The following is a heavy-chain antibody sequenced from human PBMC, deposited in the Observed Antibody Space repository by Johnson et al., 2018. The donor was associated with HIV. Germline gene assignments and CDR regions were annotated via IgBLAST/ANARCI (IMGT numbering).Heavy chain of an antibody. CDR1: GFTFSSYA. J-gene: IGHJ3*02. V-gene: IGHV3-30*14. CDR3: ARFEYSSSSDPVEDEVNAFDI. Sequence: QVQLVESGGGVVQPGRSLRLSCAASGFTFSSYAMHWVRQAPGKGLEWVAVISYDGSNKYYADSVKGRFTISRDNSKNTLYLQMNSLRVEDTAVYYCARFEYSSSSDPVEDEVNAFDIWGQGTMVTVSS. D-gene: IGHD6-6*01. CDR2: ISYDGSNK.